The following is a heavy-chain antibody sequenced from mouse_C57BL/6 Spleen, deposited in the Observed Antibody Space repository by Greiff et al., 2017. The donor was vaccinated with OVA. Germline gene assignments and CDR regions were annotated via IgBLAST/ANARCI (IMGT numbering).Heavy chain of an antibody. Sequence: VQLQQSGPELVKPGASVKMSCKASGYTFTDYNMHWVKQSHGKSLEWIGYINPNNGGTSYNQKFKGKATLTVNKSSSTASMELRSLTSEDSAVYYCATSYYAMDYWGQGTSVTVSS. V-gene: IGHV1-22*01. CDR1: GYTFTDYN. J-gene: IGHJ4*01. CDR3: ATSYYAMDY. CDR2: INPNNGGT.